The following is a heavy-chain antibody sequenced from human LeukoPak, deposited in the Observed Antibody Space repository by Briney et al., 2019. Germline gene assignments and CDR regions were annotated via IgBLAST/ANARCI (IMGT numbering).Heavy chain of an antibody. J-gene: IGHJ4*02. CDR2: IYYSGNT. CDR1: GGSISSSSYY. D-gene: IGHD2/OR15-2a*01. CDR3: ARHVVDSTFDY. V-gene: IGHV4-39*01. Sequence: PSETLSLTCTVSGGSISSSSYYWGWIRQPPGKGLEWIGSIYYSGNTYYNPSLKSRVTISVDTSKNQFSLKLSSVTAADTAVYYCARHVVDSTFDYWGQGTLVTVSS.